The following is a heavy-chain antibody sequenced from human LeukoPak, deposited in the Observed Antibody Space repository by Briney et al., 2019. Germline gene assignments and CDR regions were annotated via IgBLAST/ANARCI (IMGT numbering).Heavy chain of an antibody. Sequence: SETLSLTCTVPGGSINSQYWSWIRQPPGKGLEWIGYVYYTGTTNYNPSLKSRVTISVDTSKNQFSLKLSSVTAADTAVYYCARFGRGATTRWFDPWGQGTQVTVSS. J-gene: IGHJ5*02. CDR1: GGSINSQY. D-gene: IGHD1-26*01. CDR2: VYYTGTT. V-gene: IGHV4-59*11. CDR3: ARFGRGATTRWFDP.